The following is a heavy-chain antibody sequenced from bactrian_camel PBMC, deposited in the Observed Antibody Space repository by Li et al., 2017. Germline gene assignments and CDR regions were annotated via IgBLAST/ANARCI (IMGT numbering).Heavy chain of an antibody. V-gene: IGHV3S35*01. D-gene: IGHD1*01. CDR1: GFTFSSYA. J-gene: IGHJ4*01. CDR2: INGNGGRT. CDR3: AAPSGWTRMSGAYYY. Sequence: VQLVESGGGLVQPGGSLRLSCAASGFTFSSYAMIWVRQAPGKGLECVSYINGNGGRTTYADSVKGRFTISKDNAKNTVYLQMNSLKPEDTAVYHCAAPSGWTRMSGAYYYWGQGTQVTVS.